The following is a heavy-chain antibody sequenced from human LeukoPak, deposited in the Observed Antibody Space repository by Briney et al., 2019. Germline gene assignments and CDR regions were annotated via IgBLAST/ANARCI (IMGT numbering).Heavy chain of an antibody. V-gene: IGHV4-39*01. D-gene: IGHD3-10*01. CDR3: ARQLYSSGSYYAPMDV. Sequence: ASETLSLTCTVSGGSISSSSYYWGWIRQPPGKGLEWIGSIYYSGSTYYNPSLKSRVTVSLGTSKNQFSLKLSSVTATDTAVYYCARQLYSSGSYYAPMDVWGKGTTVTISS. CDR1: GGSISSSSYY. CDR2: IYYSGST. J-gene: IGHJ6*03.